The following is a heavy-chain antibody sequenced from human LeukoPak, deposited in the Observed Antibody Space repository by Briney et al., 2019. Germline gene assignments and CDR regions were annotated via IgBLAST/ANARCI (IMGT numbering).Heavy chain of an antibody. J-gene: IGHJ4*02. D-gene: IGHD2-21*01. CDR1: GFTLSTYA. CDR2: TSSSDAGT. CDR3: AKAPVTSRRGAYCYPFDS. Sequence: TGGSLRLSCAASGFTLSTYAMSWVRQTPGKGLEWVAATSSSDAGTYHADSVRGRFTISRDNSKNTLYLQMNSLRAEDAAVYFCAKAPVTSRRGAYCYPFDSWGQGTLVTVSS. V-gene: IGHV3-23*01.